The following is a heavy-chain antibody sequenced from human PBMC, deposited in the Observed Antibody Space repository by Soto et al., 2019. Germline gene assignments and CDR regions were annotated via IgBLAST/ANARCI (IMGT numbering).Heavy chain of an antibody. CDR2: FDPEDGET. D-gene: IGHD1-26*01. CDR1: GYTLTELS. V-gene: IGHV1-24*01. Sequence: VSVKVSCKVSGYTLTELSTHWVRQAPGKGLEWMGGFDPEDGETIYAQKFQGRVTMTEDTSTDTAYMELSSLRSEDTAVYYCATMGPYWFDPWGQGTLVTVSS. J-gene: IGHJ5*02. CDR3: ATMGPYWFDP.